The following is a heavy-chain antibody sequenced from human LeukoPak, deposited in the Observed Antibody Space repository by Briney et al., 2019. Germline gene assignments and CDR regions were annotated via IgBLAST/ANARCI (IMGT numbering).Heavy chain of an antibody. V-gene: IGHV3-53*01. CDR1: GFTVRTDY. D-gene: IGHD1-26*01. J-gene: IGHJ4*02. Sequence: GGSLRLSCAASGFTVRTDYMTWVRQAPGKGLEWVSIIYSDGSTYYADSVRGRFSISRDNSKNTVYLQVNSLRAEDTAVYYCTRSVSGSYPIVHWGQGTLVTVSS. CDR3: TRSVSGSYPIVH. CDR2: IYSDGST.